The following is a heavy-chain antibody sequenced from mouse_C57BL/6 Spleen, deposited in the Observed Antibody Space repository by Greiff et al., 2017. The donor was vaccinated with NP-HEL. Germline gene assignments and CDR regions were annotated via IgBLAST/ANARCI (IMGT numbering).Heavy chain of an antibody. CDR1: GYTFTSYG. CDR2: IYPRSGNT. D-gene: IGHD1-1*01. Sequence: VKLQESGAELARPGASVKLSCKASGYTFTSYGISWVKQRTGQGLEWIGEIYPRSGNTYYNEKFKGKATLTADKSSSTAYMELRSLTSEDSAVYFCARYHYYGSSNYYAMDYWGQGTSVTVSS. V-gene: IGHV1-81*01. CDR3: ARYHYYGSSNYYAMDY. J-gene: IGHJ4*01.